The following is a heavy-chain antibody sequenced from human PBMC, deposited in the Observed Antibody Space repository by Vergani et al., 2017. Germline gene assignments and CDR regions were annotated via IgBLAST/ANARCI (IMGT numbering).Heavy chain of an antibody. CDR1: GYSFETYW. D-gene: IGHD7-27*01. Sequence: VQLVQSGAEVKKPGSSVKVSCKASGYSFETYWLGWVRHMPGKGLEWMGIIYPADSDTRYNPSFQGQVTISADKFSDTAYVQWNSLKASDTAIYYCARPSSLAWGYLDSWGQGTLVTVSS. CDR3: ARPSSLAWGYLDS. V-gene: IGHV5-51*01. J-gene: IGHJ4*02. CDR2: IYPADSDT.